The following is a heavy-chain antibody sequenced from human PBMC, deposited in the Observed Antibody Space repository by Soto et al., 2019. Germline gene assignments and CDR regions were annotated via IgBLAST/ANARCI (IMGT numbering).Heavy chain of an antibody. J-gene: IGHJ4*02. CDR2: IRSKANSYAT. D-gene: IGHD3-16*02. V-gene: IGHV3-73*01. CDR1: GFSFSGSA. CDR3: TRAMTFGGGIVEIPYDYDY. Sequence: EVQLVESGGGLVQPGGSLKLSCAASGFSFSGSAMHWVRQASGKGLEWVGRIRSKANSYATAYAASVKGRFTISRDDSKNTAYLQMNSLKTEDTAVYYCTRAMTFGGGIVEIPYDYDYSGPGTLVTVSS.